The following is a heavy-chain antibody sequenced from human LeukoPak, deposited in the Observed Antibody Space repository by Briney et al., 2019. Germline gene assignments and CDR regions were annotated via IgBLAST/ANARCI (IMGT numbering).Heavy chain of an antibody. V-gene: IGHV3-15*01. CDR1: ALSVSTAG. D-gene: IGHD1-26*01. Sequence: PGPSLRLSRAVSALSVSTAGMGSVRPPPRKWRELVGRIKSEAAGRTTAHAAPVKGRFSTSRDDTKNTLYLQMDSLKTEDTAVYYCTTNKSGVGAFYYWGQGALVTVSS. CDR2: IKSEAAGRTT. J-gene: IGHJ4*02. CDR3: TTNKSGVGAFYY.